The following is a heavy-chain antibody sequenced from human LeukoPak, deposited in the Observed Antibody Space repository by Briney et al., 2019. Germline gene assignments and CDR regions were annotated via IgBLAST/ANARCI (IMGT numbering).Heavy chain of an antibody. CDR3: ARDVGLRCESDC. V-gene: IGHV4-4*07. CDR1: GDSITYFY. J-gene: IGHJ4*02. CDR2: ISSSGST. Sequence: SETLSLTCSVSGDSITYFYWSWIRQAAGKGLEWIGRISSSGSTDYNASLKSRVTMSVDTSKNQFSLKLSSVTAADTAVYYCARDVGLRCESDCWGQGTLVTVSS. D-gene: IGHD4-17*01.